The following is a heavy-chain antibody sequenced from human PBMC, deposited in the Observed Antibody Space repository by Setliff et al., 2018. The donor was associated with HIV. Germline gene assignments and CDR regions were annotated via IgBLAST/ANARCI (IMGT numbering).Heavy chain of an antibody. CDR1: GGSFSGYY. CDR2: VSYTGTT. CDR3: ARQSTTSRDFDS. D-gene: IGHD2-2*01. J-gene: IGHJ4*02. Sequence: SETLSLTCAVYGGSFSGYYWSWIRQPPGKGLEWIGFVSYTGTTRYSPSLRSRISISIDASKNKFSLQLSSVTAADTAVYYCARQSTTSRDFDSWGQGTLVTVSS. V-gene: IGHV4-34*01.